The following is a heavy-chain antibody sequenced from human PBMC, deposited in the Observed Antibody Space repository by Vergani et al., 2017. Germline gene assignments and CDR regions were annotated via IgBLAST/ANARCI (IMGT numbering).Heavy chain of an antibody. CDR2: IKSTFDRGTT. V-gene: IGHV3-15*07. J-gene: IGHJ6*02. CDR3: TTDPRYCGDGSCYWLRDHHYYGMDV. D-gene: IGHD2-21*01. CDR1: GFTFSSYS. Sequence: EVQLVESGGGLVQPGGSLRVSCAASGFTFSSYSMHWVRQAPGKGLEWVGRIKSTFDRGTTDYAAAVKGRFTISRDDSKNTLFLQMNGLKTEDIGVYYCTTDPRYCGDGSCYWLRDHHYYGMDVWGQGTTVTVSS.